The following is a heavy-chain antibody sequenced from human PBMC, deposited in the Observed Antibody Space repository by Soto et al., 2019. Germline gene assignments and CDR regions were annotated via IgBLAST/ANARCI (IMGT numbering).Heavy chain of an antibody. CDR2: IYYSGST. Sequence: QVQLQESGPGLVKPSETLSRTCTVSGGSVSSGSYYWSWIRQPPGKGLEWIGYIYYSGSTNYNPSLKSRVTISVDTSKKQFSLKLSSGTAPDTAVYYCERDRAPSYYYYGMDVWGQGTTVTVSS. CDR3: ERDRAPSYYYYGMDV. D-gene: IGHD3-10*01. V-gene: IGHV4-61*01. J-gene: IGHJ6*02. CDR1: GGSVSSGSYY.